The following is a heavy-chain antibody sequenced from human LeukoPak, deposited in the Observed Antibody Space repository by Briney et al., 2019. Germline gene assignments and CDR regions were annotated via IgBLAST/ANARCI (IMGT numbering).Heavy chain of an antibody. CDR2: ISYDGSNK. Sequence: GRSLRLSCAASGFTFSSYAMHWVRQAPGKGLEWVAVISYDGSNKYYADSVKGRFTIPRDNSKNTLYLQMNSLRAEDTAVYYRARERGYSPTFDYWGQGTLVTVSS. J-gene: IGHJ4*02. D-gene: IGHD2/OR15-2a*01. V-gene: IGHV3-30-3*01. CDR3: ARERGYSPTFDY. CDR1: GFTFSSYA.